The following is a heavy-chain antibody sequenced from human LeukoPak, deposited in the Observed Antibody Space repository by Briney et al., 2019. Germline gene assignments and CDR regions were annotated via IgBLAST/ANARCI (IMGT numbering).Heavy chain of an antibody. J-gene: IGHJ4*02. CDR2: INSDGSST. CDR3: AREYSSGWSPNDY. Sequence: PGGSLRLSCAASGFTFSSYWMHWVRQAPGKGLVRVSRINSDGSSTSYADSVKGRFTISRDNAKSTLYLQMKSLRAEDTAVYYCAREYSSGWSPNDYWGQGTLVTVSS. V-gene: IGHV3-74*01. D-gene: IGHD6-19*01. CDR1: GFTFSSYW.